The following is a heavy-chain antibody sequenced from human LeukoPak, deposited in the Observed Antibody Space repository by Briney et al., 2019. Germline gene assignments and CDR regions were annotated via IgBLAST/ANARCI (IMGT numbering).Heavy chain of an antibody. V-gene: IGHV3-53*01. CDR2: IDRSGVT. Sequence: PGGSLRLSCAAYGFTVHSNYMSWVRQAPGKGLEWVSVIDRSGVTHYADSVKGRFTISRDNSKNTLYLQMNSLRAEDTGVYYCAKDYRAHPLRPNWLDPWGQGTLVTVSS. D-gene: IGHD1-26*01. J-gene: IGHJ5*02. CDR3: AKDYRAHPLRPNWLDP. CDR1: GFTVHSNY.